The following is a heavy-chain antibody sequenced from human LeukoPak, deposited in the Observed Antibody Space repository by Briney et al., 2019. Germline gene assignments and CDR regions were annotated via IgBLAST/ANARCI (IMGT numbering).Heavy chain of an antibody. CDR2: IYYSGST. Sequence: SETLSLTCTVSGGSISSYYWSWIRQPPGKGLEWIGYIYYSGSTNYNPSLKSRVTISVDTSKNQFSLKLSSVTAAGTAVYYCARAHQGIRSSSWWFDYWGQGTLVTVSS. V-gene: IGHV4-59*01. CDR1: GGSISSYY. J-gene: IGHJ4*02. D-gene: IGHD6-13*01. CDR3: ARAHQGIRSSSWWFDY.